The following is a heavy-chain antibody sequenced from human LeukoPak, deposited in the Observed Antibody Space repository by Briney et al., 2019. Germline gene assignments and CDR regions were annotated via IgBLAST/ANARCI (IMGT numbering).Heavy chain of an antibody. D-gene: IGHD4-23*01. CDR2: MYPDDSDI. CDR1: GYSFPSYW. V-gene: IGHV5-51*01. J-gene: IGHJ6*02. Sequence: GESLKISCKGSGYSFPSYWIGWARQMPGKGLEWMGIMYPDDSDIRYSPSFQGQVTISADKSISTAYVQWSSLKASDTAIYYCARGLLGGVLGGNAYYYYGMDVWGQGTTVTVSS. CDR3: ARGLLGGVLGGNAYYYYGMDV.